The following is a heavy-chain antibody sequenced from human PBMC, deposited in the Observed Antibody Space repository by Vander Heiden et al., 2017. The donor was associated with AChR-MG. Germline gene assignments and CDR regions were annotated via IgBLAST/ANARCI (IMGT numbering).Heavy chain of an antibody. CDR3: AKDPLASIAVAGTET. CDR1: GFTFRVYG. CDR2: ISATDGST. Sequence: EVQLSESGGGLVQPGGSLRLSCTASGFTFRVYGMSWVRQTPGKGPEWVAAISATDGSTYYADSVKGRFTISRDNSKNTLYLQMSSLRVEDTAVYYCAKDPLASIAVAGTETWGQGTLGVVS. D-gene: IGHD6-19*01. J-gene: IGHJ5*02. V-gene: IGHV3-23*01.